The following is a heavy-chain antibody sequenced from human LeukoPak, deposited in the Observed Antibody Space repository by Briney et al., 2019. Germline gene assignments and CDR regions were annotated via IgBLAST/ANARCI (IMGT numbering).Heavy chain of an antibody. J-gene: IGHJ4*02. D-gene: IGHD1-26*01. CDR1: GGSISSYY. CDR2: LYYSGSP. Sequence: SETLSLTCTVSGGSISSYYWSWIRQPPGKGLEWIAYLYYSGSPNYNPSLKSRVTISVDTAKNQLSLKLRSVTAADTAVYYCARDVGRGYIDYWGQGTLVTVSS. CDR3: ARDVGRGYIDY. V-gene: IGHV4-59*01.